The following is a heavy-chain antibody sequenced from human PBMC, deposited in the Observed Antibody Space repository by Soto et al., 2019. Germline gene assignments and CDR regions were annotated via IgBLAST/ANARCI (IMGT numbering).Heavy chain of an antibody. CDR3: ARDEHMLRGVRYGMDV. CDR1: GFTLNNVG. CDR2: IWYDGTNK. Sequence: QLQLVESGGGVVQPGGSLTLSCAASGFTLNNVGMHWVRQAPGKGLEWVAIIWYDGTNKFYGDSVKGRFTISRDSAKNTLYLQMNNLIAEDTAVYYCARDEHMLRGVRYGMDVWGQGTTVTVSS. V-gene: IGHV3-33*01. J-gene: IGHJ6*02. D-gene: IGHD3-10*01.